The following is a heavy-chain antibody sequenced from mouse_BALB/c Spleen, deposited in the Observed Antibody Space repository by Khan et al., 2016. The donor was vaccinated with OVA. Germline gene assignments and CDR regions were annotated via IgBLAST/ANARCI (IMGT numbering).Heavy chain of an antibody. D-gene: IGHD4-1*01. Sequence: VQLQQSGPELVEPGASVKMSCKASGYTFTNYVIHWVKQKPGQGLEWIGYINPDNAGTRYNEKFKGKATLTSDISSTTVYMEFSNLTSEDSAVYFCAREASSWDFSFPYWGQGTLVTVSA. CDR1: GYTFTNYV. V-gene: IGHV1S136*01. CDR3: AREASSWDFSFPY. CDR2: INPDNAGT. J-gene: IGHJ3*01.